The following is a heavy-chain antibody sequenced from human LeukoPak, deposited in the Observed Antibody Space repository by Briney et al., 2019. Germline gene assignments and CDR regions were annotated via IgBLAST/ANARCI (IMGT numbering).Heavy chain of an antibody. Sequence: SQTLSLTCAISGDSVSGNSLAWNWISQSPSIGLEWLGRTYYRSKWYNDYAVSVKSRITIDSDTSKNQFSLQLNSVTPEDTAVYYCAREESRGYYLDSWGQGILVSVSS. CDR3: AREESRGYYLDS. CDR2: TYYRSKWYN. D-gene: IGHD2/OR15-2a*01. J-gene: IGHJ4*02. V-gene: IGHV6-1*01. CDR1: GDSVSGNSLA.